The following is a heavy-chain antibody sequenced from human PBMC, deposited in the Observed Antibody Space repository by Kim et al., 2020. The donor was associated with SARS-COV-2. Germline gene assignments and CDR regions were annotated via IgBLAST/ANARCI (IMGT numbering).Heavy chain of an antibody. J-gene: IGHJ4*02. Sequence: RGSLRLSCAASGFTFSSYSMNWVRQAPGKGLEWVSYISSSSSTIYYADSVKGRFTISRDNAKNSLYLQMNSLRAEETAVYYCAREEWELAFDYRGQGTLVTVSS. CDR3: AREEWELAFDY. CDR1: GFTFSSYS. CDR2: ISSSSSTI. V-gene: IGHV3-48*04. D-gene: IGHD1-26*01.